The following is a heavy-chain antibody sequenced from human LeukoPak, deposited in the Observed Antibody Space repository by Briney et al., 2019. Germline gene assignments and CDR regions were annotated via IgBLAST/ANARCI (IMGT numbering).Heavy chain of an antibody. CDR1: GYTFTSYG. D-gene: IGHD2-2*02. V-gene: IGHV1-18*04. CDR2: ISAYNGNT. Sequence: ASVKVSCKASGYTFTSYGISWVRQAPGQGLEWMGWISAYNGNTNYAQKLQGRVTVTTDTSTSTAYMELRSLRSDDTAVYYCARGGRIVVVPAAIGAFDIWGQGTMVTVSS. CDR3: ARGGRIVVVPAAIGAFDI. J-gene: IGHJ3*02.